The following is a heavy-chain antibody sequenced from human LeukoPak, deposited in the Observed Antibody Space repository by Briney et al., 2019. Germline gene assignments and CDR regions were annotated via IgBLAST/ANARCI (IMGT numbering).Heavy chain of an antibody. D-gene: IGHD5-24*01. CDR2: IYYSGST. CDR1: GGSISSYY. J-gene: IGHJ3*02. V-gene: IGHV4-59*06. Sequence: SETLSLTCTVSGGSISSYYWSWIRQPPGKGLEWIGYIYYSGSTYYNPSLKSRVTISVDTSKNQFSLKLSSVTAADTAVYYCARDRGDRAFDIWGQGTMVTVSS. CDR3: ARDRGDRAFDI.